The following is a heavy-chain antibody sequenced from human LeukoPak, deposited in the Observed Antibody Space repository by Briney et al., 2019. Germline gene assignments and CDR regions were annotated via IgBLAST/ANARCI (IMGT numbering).Heavy chain of an antibody. D-gene: IGHD6-13*01. CDR3: VRGIAAAAYYFDY. V-gene: IGHV1-46*01. J-gene: IGHJ4*02. CDR2: INPSGGST. CDR1: GYTFTSYY. Sequence: ASVKVSCKAPGYTFTSYYMHWVRQAPGQGLEWMGIINPSGGSTTYAQKFQGRVTMTRDTSTSTVYMELSSPNSEDTAVYYCVRGIAAAAYYFDYWGQGILVTVSS.